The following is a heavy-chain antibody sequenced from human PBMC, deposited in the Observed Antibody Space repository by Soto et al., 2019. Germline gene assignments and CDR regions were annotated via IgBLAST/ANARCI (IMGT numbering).Heavy chain of an antibody. CDR1: GYTFTSYD. D-gene: IGHD4-17*01. CDR2: MNPNSGNT. V-gene: IGHV1-8*01. J-gene: IGHJ3*02. CDR3: ARGPIGDYADDAFDI. Sequence: ASVKVSCKASGYTFTSYDINWVRQATGQGLEWMGWMNPNSGNTGYAQKFQGRVTMTRNTSISTAYMELSSLRSEDTAVYYCARGPIGDYADDAFDIWGQVTMVTVSS.